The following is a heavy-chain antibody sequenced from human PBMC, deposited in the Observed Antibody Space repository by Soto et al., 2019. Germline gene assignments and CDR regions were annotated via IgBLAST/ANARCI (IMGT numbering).Heavy chain of an antibody. CDR1: GFIFSDHY. CDR2: ISNSGSFT. CDR3: ARDEDNYDSLSWFDP. D-gene: IGHD3-16*01. Sequence: QVQVVESGGGVVKPGGSLRLSCVASGFIFSDHYMSWIRQAPGKGLEWVAHISNSGSFTYYAESVKGRFTISRDNAKHSVPLQMNRLRADDTAVYFCARDEDNYDSLSWFDPWGQGTRVTVSS. V-gene: IGHV3-11*05. J-gene: IGHJ5*02.